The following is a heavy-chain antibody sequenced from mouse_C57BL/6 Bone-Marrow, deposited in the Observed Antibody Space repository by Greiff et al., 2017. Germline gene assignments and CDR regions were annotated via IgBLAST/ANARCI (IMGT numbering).Heavy chain of an antibody. D-gene: IGHD2-10*02. Sequence: VQLQQSGAELVRPGASVKLSCTASGFNIKDDYMHWVKQRPEQGLEWIGWIDPEDGDTEYAPKFQGKATMTADTSSNTAYLQLSCLTSEDTDVYYCTTYTAVWVWYFDVWGTGTTVTVSS. CDR3: TTYTAVWVWYFDV. J-gene: IGHJ1*03. V-gene: IGHV14-1*01. CDR1: GFNIKDDY. CDR2: IDPEDGDT.